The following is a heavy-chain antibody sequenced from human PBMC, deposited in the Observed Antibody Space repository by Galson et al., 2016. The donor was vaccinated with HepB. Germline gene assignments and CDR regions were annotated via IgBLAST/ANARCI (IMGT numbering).Heavy chain of an antibody. J-gene: IGHJ6*04. D-gene: IGHD3-10*01. Sequence: SVKVSCKASGYTFTSYRMHWVRQAPGQGLEWMGIINPSGGSASYAQQFQDRVTMTRDTSTSTVYMELSSLRSEDTAVYYCVRSLGSGSQAYYGMDVWGKGTTVTVSS. V-gene: IGHV1-46*03. CDR1: GYTFTSYR. CDR3: VRSLGSGSQAYYGMDV. CDR2: INPSGGSA.